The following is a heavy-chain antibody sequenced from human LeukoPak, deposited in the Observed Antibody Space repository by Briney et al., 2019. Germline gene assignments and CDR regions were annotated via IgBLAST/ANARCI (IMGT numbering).Heavy chain of an antibody. CDR2: IRGKAYDGTT. D-gene: IGHD2-15*01. CDR1: GFTFSTST. Sequence: PGGSLRLSCEASGFTFSTSTMHWVRQAPGKGLEWVGFIRGKAYDGTTEYAASVKGRFTISRDDSKSIAYLQMNSLKTDDTAVYYCTRVTYCSGGTCYSFDYWGQGALVTVSS. CDR3: TRVTYCSGGTCYSFDY. J-gene: IGHJ4*02. V-gene: IGHV3-49*04.